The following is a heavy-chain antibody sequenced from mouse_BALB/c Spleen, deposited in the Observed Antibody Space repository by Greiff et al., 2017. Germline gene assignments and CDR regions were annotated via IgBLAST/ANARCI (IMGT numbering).Heavy chain of an antibody. V-gene: IGHV1S81*02. D-gene: IGHD1-2*01. CDR1: GYTFTSYY. CDR3: TRFVRLHWYFDV. J-gene: IGHJ1*01. CDR2: INPSNGGT. Sequence: QVQLQQSGAELVKPGASVKLSCKASGYTFTSYYMYWVKQRPGQGLEWIGEINPSNGGTNFNEKFKSKATLTVDKSSSTAYMQLSSLTSEDSAVYYCTRFVRLHWYFDVWGAGTTVTVSS.